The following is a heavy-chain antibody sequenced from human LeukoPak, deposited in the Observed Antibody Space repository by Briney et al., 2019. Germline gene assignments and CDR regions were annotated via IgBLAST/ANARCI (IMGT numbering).Heavy chain of an antibody. CDR2: ISDSGGST. CDR3: AKDTGVHSIIYWYFDL. V-gene: IGHV3-23*01. Sequence: PGGSLRLSCAASGFTFSSYAMSWVRQAPGKGLEWVSGISDSGGSTYYADFVKGRFTISRDNSKNTLYLQMNSLRAEDTAVYYCAKDTGVHSIIYWYFDLWGRGTLVTVSS. J-gene: IGHJ2*01. CDR1: GFTFSSYA. D-gene: IGHD1-14*01.